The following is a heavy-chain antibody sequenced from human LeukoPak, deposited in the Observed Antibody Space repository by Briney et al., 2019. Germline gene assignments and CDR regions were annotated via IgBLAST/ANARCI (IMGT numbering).Heavy chain of an antibody. V-gene: IGHV1-2*02. CDR2: INPNSGGT. CDR1: GYTFTGYY. J-gene: IGHJ4*02. Sequence: ASVKVSCKASGYTFTGYYMHWVRQAPGQGLEWMGWINPNSGGTNYAQKFQGRVTMTTDTSTSTAYMELRSLRSDDTAVYYCAKAGMTRFDYWGQGIMVTVSS. D-gene: IGHD1-20*01. CDR3: AKAGMTRFDY.